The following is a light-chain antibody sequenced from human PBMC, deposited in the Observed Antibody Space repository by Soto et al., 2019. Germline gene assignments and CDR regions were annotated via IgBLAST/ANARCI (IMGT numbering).Light chain of an antibody. CDR1: QGISSY. Sequence: DIQLTQSPSFLSASVGDRVTITCRASQGISSYLAWYQQKPGKAPKLLIYAASTLQSGVPSRFNGSGSGTEFTLTISSLQPEDFATYYCQQLNSYRLTFGGGTKVEIK. J-gene: IGKJ4*01. CDR2: AAS. CDR3: QQLNSYRLT. V-gene: IGKV1-9*01.